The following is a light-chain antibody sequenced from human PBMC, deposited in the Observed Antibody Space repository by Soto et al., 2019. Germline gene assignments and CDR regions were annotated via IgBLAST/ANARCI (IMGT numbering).Light chain of an antibody. V-gene: IGKV3-20*01. J-gene: IGKJ5*01. CDR3: QQYGSSPIT. CDR1: QSVRAY. CDR2: DAS. Sequence: IVLTQSPDTLSLSPGERATLSCRASQSVRAYLAWYQQKPGQAPRLLIYDASNRATGIPARFSGSGSGTDFTLTISRLEPEDFAVYYCQQYGSSPITCGQGTRLEIK.